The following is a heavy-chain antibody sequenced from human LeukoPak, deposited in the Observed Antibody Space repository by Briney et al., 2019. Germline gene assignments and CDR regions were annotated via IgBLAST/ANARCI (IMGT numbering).Heavy chain of an antibody. D-gene: IGHD1-26*01. J-gene: IGHJ4*02. CDR1: GFTLSSYW. CDR2: INSNGSST. Sequence: QPGGPLRLSCEAFGFTLSSYWMHWVGQAPGKGLVWVSRINSNGSSTCYADSVKGRFTISRDNAKNTLYLQMNSLRAEDTAVYYCARDGGSYHIDYWGQGTLVTVSS. V-gene: IGHV3-74*01. CDR3: ARDGGSYHIDY.